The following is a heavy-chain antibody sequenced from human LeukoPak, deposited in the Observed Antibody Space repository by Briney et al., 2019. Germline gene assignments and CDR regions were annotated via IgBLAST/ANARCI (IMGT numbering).Heavy chain of an antibody. V-gene: IGHV3-23*01. Sequence: GGSLRLSCAASGFTFSSYAMSWVRQAPGKGLEWVSAISGSGGSTYYADSVKGRFTISRDNSKNTLYLQMNSLRAEDTAVYYCAKSPTYYYDSSGIPRYYFVYWGQGTLVTVSS. CDR1: GFTFSSYA. CDR2: ISGSGGST. D-gene: IGHD3-22*01. CDR3: AKSPTYYYDSSGIPRYYFVY. J-gene: IGHJ4*02.